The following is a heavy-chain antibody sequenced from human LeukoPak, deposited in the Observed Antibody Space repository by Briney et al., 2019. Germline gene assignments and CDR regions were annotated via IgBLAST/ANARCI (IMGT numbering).Heavy chain of an antibody. CDR1: GGSFSGYY. CDR2: INHSGST. CDR3: ARVPGYFDY. V-gene: IGHV4-34*01. Sequence: SETLSLTCAVYGGSFSGYYWSWIRQPPGKGLEGIGEINHSGSTNYNPSLKSRVTISVDTSKNQFSLKLSSVTAADTAVYYCARVPGYFDYWGQGTLVTVSS. J-gene: IGHJ4*02.